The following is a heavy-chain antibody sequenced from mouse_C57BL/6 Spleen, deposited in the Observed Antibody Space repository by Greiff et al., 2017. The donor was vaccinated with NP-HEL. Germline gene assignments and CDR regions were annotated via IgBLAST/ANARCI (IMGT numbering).Heavy chain of an antibody. CDR1: GYTFTDYY. Sequence: VQLQQSGPVLVKPGASVKMSCKASGYTFTDYYMNWVKQSHGKSLEWIGVINPYNGGTSYNQKFKGKATLTVDKSSSTAYMELNSLTSEDSAVYYCARRRLLRAMDYWGQGTSVTVSS. CDR3: ARRRLLRAMDY. V-gene: IGHV1-19*01. D-gene: IGHD2-3*01. J-gene: IGHJ4*01. CDR2: INPYNGGT.